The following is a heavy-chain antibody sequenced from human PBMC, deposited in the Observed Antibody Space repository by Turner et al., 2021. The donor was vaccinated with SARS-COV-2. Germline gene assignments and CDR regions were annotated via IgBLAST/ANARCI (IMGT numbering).Heavy chain of an antibody. J-gene: IGHJ4*02. CDR2: MYYSGTT. V-gene: IGHV4-39*01. CDR3: ARRGDY. Sequence: QLQESGPGVVKPSATLSLTCTVSGGSISSYDYYWAWIRQPPGMGLEWIGSMYYSGTTHYNPSLRGRVTISIDTSKNQFSLKVTSVTATDTAVYYCARRGDYWGQGMLVTVSS. D-gene: IGHD3-16*01. CDR1: GGSISSYDYY.